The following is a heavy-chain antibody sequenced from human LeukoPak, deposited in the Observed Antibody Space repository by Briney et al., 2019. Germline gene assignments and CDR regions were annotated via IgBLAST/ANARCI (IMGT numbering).Heavy chain of an antibody. D-gene: IGHD2-15*01. J-gene: IGHJ4*02. Sequence: SQTLSLTCTVSGGSISSGGYYWSWIRQHPGKGLEWIGYIYYSGSTYYNPSLKSRVTISVDTSKNQFSLKLSSVTAADTAVYYCAREVVVWVATTTRYYFDYWGQGTLVTVSP. CDR3: AREVVVWVATTTRYYFDY. CDR1: GGSISSGGYY. CDR2: IYYSGST. V-gene: IGHV4-31*03.